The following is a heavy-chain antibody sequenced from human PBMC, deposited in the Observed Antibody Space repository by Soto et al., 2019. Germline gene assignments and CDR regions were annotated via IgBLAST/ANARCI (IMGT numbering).Heavy chain of an antibody. CDR1: GFTFSSYA. Sequence: EVQLVESGGGLVQPGGSLRLSCSASGFTFSSYAMHWVRQAPGKGLEYVSVISSNGGSTYYADSVKGRFTISRDNSKNTLYLQMSSLRAEDTAVYYCEKTGYSGYDWDYWGQGTLVTVSS. CDR3: EKTGYSGYDWDY. D-gene: IGHD5-12*01. V-gene: IGHV3-64D*06. J-gene: IGHJ4*02. CDR2: ISSNGGST.